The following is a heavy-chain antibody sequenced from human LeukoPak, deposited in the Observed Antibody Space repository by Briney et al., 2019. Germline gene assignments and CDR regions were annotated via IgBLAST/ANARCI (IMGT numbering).Heavy chain of an antibody. V-gene: IGHV3-23*01. Sequence: PGGSLRLSCAASGFTFSSYAMSWVRQAPGKGLEWVSAINGSGGSTYYADSVKGRFTISRDNSKNTLYLQMNSLRAEDTAVYYCAKVVRRYFDWLFPGASDYWGQGTLVTVSS. CDR3: AKVVRRYFDWLFPGASDY. CDR1: GFTFSSYA. CDR2: INGSGGST. D-gene: IGHD3-9*01. J-gene: IGHJ4*02.